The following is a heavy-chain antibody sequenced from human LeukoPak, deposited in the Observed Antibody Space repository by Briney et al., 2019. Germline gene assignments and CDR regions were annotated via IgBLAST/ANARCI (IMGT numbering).Heavy chain of an antibody. CDR2: ISTSSRYI. V-gene: IGHV3-21*01. D-gene: IGHD2-2*01. J-gene: IGHJ5*02. CDR1: GFTLSNYD. CDR3: ARADCSSSTCYLRRSWFDP. Sequence: GGSLRLSCAASGFTLSNYDMNWVRQAPGKGLEWVSSISTSSRYIYYKDSMRGRFTISRDDAKNSLYLEMNSLRAEDTAVYYCARADCSSSTCYLRRSWFDPWGQETLVTVSS.